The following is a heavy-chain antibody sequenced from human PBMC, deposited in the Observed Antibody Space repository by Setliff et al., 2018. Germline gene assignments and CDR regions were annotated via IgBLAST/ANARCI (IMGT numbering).Heavy chain of an antibody. D-gene: IGHD5-18*01. CDR2: IIPIFGTA. CDR3: VREGVDTRSSTDYRYYMDV. Sequence: SVKVSCKASGGTFSSYAINWVRQAPGQGLEWMGGIIPIFGTANYAQKFQGRVTIITDESTTTAYMELGSLGSEDTAVYYCVREGVDTRSSTDYRYYMDVWGKGTTVTVSS. V-gene: IGHV1-69*05. CDR1: GGTFSSYA. J-gene: IGHJ6*03.